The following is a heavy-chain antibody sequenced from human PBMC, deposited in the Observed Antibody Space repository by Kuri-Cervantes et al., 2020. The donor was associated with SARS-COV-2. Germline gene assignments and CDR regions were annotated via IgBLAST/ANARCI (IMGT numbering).Heavy chain of an antibody. CDR3: VRDNKFTSGTGSYYEH. CDR2: IKCDGSEK. J-gene: IGHJ4*01. V-gene: IGHV3-7*03. Sequence: GESLKISCAASGFTFRSYTMNWVRQAPGKGLEWVADIKCDGSEKYYVDSVKGRLTISRDNAKSSLFLQMTSLRAEDTALYYCVRDNKFTSGTGSYYEHWGQGTLVTVSS. CDR1: GFTFRSYT. D-gene: IGHD3-10*01.